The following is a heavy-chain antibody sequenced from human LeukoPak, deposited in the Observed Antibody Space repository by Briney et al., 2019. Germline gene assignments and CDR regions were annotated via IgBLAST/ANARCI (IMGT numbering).Heavy chain of an antibody. D-gene: IGHD6-13*01. V-gene: IGHV4-4*07. CDR2: IYSSGYT. Sequence: SETLSLTCVVSGDSISSYYWNWIRQPAGEGLEWIGRIYSSGYTNYNPSLKSRVTMSIDTSKNQFSLKLRSVTAADTALYYCARGTSSSSYDWLDSWGQGTLVTVSS. CDR1: GDSISSYY. CDR3: ARGTSSSSYDWLDS. J-gene: IGHJ5*01.